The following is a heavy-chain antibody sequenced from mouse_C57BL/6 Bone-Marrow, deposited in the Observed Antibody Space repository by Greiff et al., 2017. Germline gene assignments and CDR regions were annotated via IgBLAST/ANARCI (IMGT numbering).Heavy chain of an antibody. J-gene: IGHJ2*01. Sequence: EVKLEESGGGLVQPGGSMKLSCAASGFTFSDAWMDWVRQSPEKGLEWVAEIRNKANNHATYYAESVKGRFTISRDDSKSRFYLQMNSLRAEDTGIYYCTRPMVTTPYFDYWGQGTTLTVSS. V-gene: IGHV6-6*01. CDR1: GFTFSDAW. CDR2: IRNKANNHAT. D-gene: IGHD2-2*01. CDR3: TRPMVTTPYFDY.